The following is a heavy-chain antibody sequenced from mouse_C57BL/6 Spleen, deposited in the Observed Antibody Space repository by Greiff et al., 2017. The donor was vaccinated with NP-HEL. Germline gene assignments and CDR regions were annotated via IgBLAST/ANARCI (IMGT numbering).Heavy chain of an antibody. D-gene: IGHD2-3*01. Sequence: VQLKESGPELVKPGASVKIPCKASGYTFTDYNMDWVKQSHGKSLEWIGDINPNNGGTIYNQKFKGKATLTVDKSSSTAYMELRSLTSEDTAVYYCARSGYDGYSPGMDYWGQGTSVTVSS. V-gene: IGHV1-18*01. J-gene: IGHJ4*01. CDR1: GYTFTDYN. CDR3: ARSGYDGYSPGMDY. CDR2: INPNNGGT.